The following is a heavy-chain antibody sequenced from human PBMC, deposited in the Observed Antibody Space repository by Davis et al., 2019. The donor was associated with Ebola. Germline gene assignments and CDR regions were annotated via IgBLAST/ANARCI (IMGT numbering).Heavy chain of an antibody. Sequence: PGGSLRLSCAASGFTFSSYAMSWVRQAPGKGLEWVSTISGSGGSTYYADSVKGRFTISRDNSKNTLYLQMNSLRAEDTAVYYCARDGSLKLWLLDYWGQGTLVTVSS. J-gene: IGHJ4*02. D-gene: IGHD5-18*01. CDR1: GFTFSSYA. CDR3: ARDGSLKLWLLDY. CDR2: ISGSGGST. V-gene: IGHV3-23*01.